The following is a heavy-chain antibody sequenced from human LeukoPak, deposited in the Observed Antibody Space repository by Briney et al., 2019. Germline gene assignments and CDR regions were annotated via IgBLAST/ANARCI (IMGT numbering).Heavy chain of an antibody. J-gene: IGHJ6*02. V-gene: IGHV3-21*01. D-gene: IGHD3-10*01. Sequence: KPGGSLRLSCAASGFIFTRYNMNWVRQAPGKGLEWVSSISSSSDYIYYADSVKGRFTISRDNAENSLYLQMNSLRAEDTAVYYCGGVIKTSYYYYGMDVWGQGTTVTVSS. CDR3: GGVIKTSYYYYGMDV. CDR1: GFIFTRYN. CDR2: ISSSSDYI.